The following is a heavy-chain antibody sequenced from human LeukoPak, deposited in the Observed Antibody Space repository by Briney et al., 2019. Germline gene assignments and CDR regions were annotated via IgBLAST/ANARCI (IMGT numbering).Heavy chain of an antibody. CDR2: ISSSSSYI. CDR1: GFAFGSEA. J-gene: IGHJ5*02. CDR3: ARSGKATGWFDP. D-gene: IGHD1-26*01. V-gene: IGHV3-21*01. Sequence: GGSLRLSCAVSGFAFGSEAMNWVRQAPGKGLEWVSSISSSSSYISYADSLKGRFTISRDNAKNSLYLQVNSLRAEDTAVYYCARSGKATGWFDPWGQGTLVTVSS.